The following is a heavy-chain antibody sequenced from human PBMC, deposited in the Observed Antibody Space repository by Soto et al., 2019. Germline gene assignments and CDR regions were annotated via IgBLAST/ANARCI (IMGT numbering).Heavy chain of an antibody. Sequence: GASVKVSCKASGYTFTSYGISWLRQAPGQGLEWMGWISAYNGNTNYAQKLQGRVTMTTDTSTSTAYMELRSLRSDDTAVYYCARVGYCSGGSCYFGFDYWGQGTLVTVSS. D-gene: IGHD2-15*01. CDR3: ARVGYCSGGSCYFGFDY. V-gene: IGHV1-18*04. CDR2: ISAYNGNT. J-gene: IGHJ4*02. CDR1: GYTFTSYG.